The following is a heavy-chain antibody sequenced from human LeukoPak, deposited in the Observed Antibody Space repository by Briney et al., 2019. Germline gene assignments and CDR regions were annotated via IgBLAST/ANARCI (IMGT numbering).Heavy chain of an antibody. D-gene: IGHD4-23*01. CDR1: GGSFSGYY. Sequence: SETLSLTCAVYGGSFSGYYWSWIRQPPGKGLEWIGEINHSGSTNYNPSLKSRVTISVDTSKNQFSLKLSSVTAAGTAVYYCARGDSTVTPKYFQYWGQGTLVTVSS. CDR3: ARGDSTVTPKYFQY. CDR2: INHSGST. V-gene: IGHV4-34*01. J-gene: IGHJ1*01.